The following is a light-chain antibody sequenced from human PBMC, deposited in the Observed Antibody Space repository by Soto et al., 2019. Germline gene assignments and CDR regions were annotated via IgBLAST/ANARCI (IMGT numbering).Light chain of an antibody. J-gene: IGKJ5*01. V-gene: IGKV3-20*01. CDR1: QTIYSN. Sequence: IVMTQNPANRSVSPEDPASLSGSAGQTIYSNVAWYQQKPGQAPRLLMSAASSRATGIPDRFSGSGSGTDFALTISRLEAEDFAVYYCQQSSSSPITVGQGTRLEIK. CDR3: QQSSSSPIT. CDR2: AAS.